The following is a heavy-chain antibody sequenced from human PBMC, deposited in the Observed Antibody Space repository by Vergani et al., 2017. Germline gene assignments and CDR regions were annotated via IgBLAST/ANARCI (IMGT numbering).Heavy chain of an antibody. Sequence: QVQLVESGGGVVQPGRSLRLSCAASGFTFSSYAMHWVRQAPGKGLEWVAVISYDGSNKYYADSVKGRFTISRDNSKNTRYLQMNSLRAEDTAVYYCARARAALTRHPFDPWGQGTLVTVSS. V-gene: IGHV3-30-3*01. CDR3: ARARAALTRHPFDP. CDR1: GFTFSSYA. J-gene: IGHJ5*02. D-gene: IGHD6-13*01. CDR2: ISYDGSNK.